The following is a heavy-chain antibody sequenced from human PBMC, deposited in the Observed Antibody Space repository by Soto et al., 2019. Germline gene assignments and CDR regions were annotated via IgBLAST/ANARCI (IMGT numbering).Heavy chain of an antibody. CDR1: GLTVSTIY. D-gene: IGHD2-21*02. J-gene: IGHJ4*01. CDR2: IESDGKT. V-gene: IGHV3-53*01. Sequence: PGGSLRLSCAASGLTVSTIYMSWVRQAPGKGLEWVSVIESDGKTHYANSVKGRFTISRDNSQNTLYPQMNSLRPEDSAVYYCAKGSYDCGIWGQGSLVTTSS. CDR3: AKGSYDCGI.